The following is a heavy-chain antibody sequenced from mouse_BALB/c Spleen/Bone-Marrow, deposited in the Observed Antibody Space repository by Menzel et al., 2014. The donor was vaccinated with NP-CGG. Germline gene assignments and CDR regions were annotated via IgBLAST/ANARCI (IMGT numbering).Heavy chain of an antibody. CDR2: IRLKSNNYAT. J-gene: IGHJ3*01. CDR1: GFTFNNYW. Sequence: EVKLVESGGGLVQPGGSMKLSCVASGFTFNNYWMNWVRQSPEKGLEWVAEIRLKSNNYATHYAESVKGRFTISRDDSKSSVYLQMNDLRAEDTGIYYCTTATPSWFAYWGQGTLVTVSA. CDR3: TTATPSWFAY. D-gene: IGHD1-2*01. V-gene: IGHV6-6*02.